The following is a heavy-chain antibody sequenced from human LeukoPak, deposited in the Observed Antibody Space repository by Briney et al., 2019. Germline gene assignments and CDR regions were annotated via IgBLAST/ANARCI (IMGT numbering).Heavy chain of an antibody. CDR2: IYYSGST. CDR1: GGSISSYY. J-gene: IGHJ4*02. D-gene: IGHD4-17*01. V-gene: IGHV4-59*08. Sequence: SETLSLTCTVSGGSISSYYWSWIRQPPGKGLEWIGYIYYSGSTNYNPSLKSRVTISVDTSKNQFSLKLSSVTAADTAVYYCARFGDRVSFDYWGQGTLVTVSS. CDR3: ARFGDRVSFDY.